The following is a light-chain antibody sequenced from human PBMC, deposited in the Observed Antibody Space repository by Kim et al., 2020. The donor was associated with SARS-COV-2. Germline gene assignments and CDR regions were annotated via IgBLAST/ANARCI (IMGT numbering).Light chain of an antibody. V-gene: IGLV7-46*01. CDR2: DTN. Sequence: QAVVTQEPSLTMSPGGTVTLTCGSSTGTVTTTHFPYWFQQRPGQAPRTLIYDTNNKHSWTPARFSGSLLGGKAALTLSGAQPEDEADYYCLLSYSGLVVFGGGTKLTVL. J-gene: IGLJ3*02. CDR1: TGTVTTTHF. CDR3: LLSYSGLVV.